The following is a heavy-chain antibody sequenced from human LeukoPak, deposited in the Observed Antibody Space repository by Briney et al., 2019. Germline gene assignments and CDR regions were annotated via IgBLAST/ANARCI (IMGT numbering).Heavy chain of an antibody. Sequence: PGGSLTLSCAPSGLTFSSYTIHWVRQAPGRGLEWVTIISYDGSNKYYADSVKGRFTLSRDNSKNTLYLQMNSLRAEDTAVYYCARGGQGYDLNWFDPWGQGTLVTVSS. CDR3: ARGGQGYDLNWFDP. CDR1: GLTFSSYT. V-gene: IGHV3-30*04. D-gene: IGHD3-3*01. J-gene: IGHJ5*02. CDR2: ISYDGSNK.